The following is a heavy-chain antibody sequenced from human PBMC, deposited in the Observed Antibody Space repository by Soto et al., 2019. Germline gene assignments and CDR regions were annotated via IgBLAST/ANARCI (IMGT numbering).Heavy chain of an antibody. CDR3: ATSPWSSASDDYYGMDV. CDR2: IYPGDSDT. V-gene: IGHV5-51*01. CDR1: GYSFTNYW. Sequence: GESLKISCTTSGYSFTNYWIGWVRQMPGKGPEWMGIIYPGDSDTRYSPSFQGQVTISADKSTSTAYLLWSSLKASDTAMYYCATSPWSSASDDYYGMDVWGQGTTVTVSS. J-gene: IGHJ6*02. D-gene: IGHD3-10*01.